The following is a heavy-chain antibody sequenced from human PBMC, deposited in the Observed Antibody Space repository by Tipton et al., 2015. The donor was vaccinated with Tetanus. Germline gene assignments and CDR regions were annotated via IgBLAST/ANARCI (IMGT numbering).Heavy chain of an antibody. CDR2: ISTHSGKT. Sequence: QSGAEVKRPGASVKVSCKASGYTFTTYGISWVRQAPGQGLEWMGWISTHSGKTEYSQKLQSRVIMTTDTSTTTAYLELTNLRSDDTAVYYCARNWGGFDYWGQGTLVTVSS. D-gene: IGHD7-27*01. J-gene: IGHJ4*02. CDR1: GYTFTTYG. V-gene: IGHV1-18*01. CDR3: ARNWGGFDY.